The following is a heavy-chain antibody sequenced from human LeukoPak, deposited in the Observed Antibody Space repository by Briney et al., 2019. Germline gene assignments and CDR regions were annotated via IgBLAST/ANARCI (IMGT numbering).Heavy chain of an antibody. CDR1: GGSISSYY. J-gene: IGHJ6*03. Sequence: SETLSLTCTVSGGSISSYYWSWIRQPPGKGLEWIGYIYYSGSTNYNPSLKSRVTISVDTSKNQFSLKLSSVTAADTAVYYCARAEQQLVRDYYYYMDVWGKGTTVTVSS. CDR2: IYYSGST. V-gene: IGHV4-59*01. D-gene: IGHD6-13*01. CDR3: ARAEQQLVRDYYYYMDV.